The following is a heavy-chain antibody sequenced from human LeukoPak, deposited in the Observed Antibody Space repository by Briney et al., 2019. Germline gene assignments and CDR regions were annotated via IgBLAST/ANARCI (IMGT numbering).Heavy chain of an antibody. V-gene: IGHV4-34*01. Sequence: SETLSLTCAVYGGSFSGYYWSWIRQPPGKGLEWIGEINHSGSTNYNPSLKSRVTISVDTSKTQFSLKLSFVTAADTAVYYCARVFYYYHGMDVWGQGTTVTVSS. CDR2: INHSGST. J-gene: IGHJ6*02. CDR3: ARVFYYYHGMDV. CDR1: GGSFSGYY.